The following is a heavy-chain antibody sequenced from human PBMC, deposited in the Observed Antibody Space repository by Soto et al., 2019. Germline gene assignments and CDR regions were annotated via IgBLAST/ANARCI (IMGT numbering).Heavy chain of an antibody. J-gene: IGHJ5*02. CDR1: GGSISSGDYY. CDR3: ARDRGDYGETNWFDP. CDR2: IYYSGST. D-gene: IGHD4-17*01. V-gene: IGHV4-30-4*01. Sequence: QVQLQESGPGLVKPSQTLSLTCTVSGGSISSGDYYWSWIRQPPGKGLEWIGYIYYSGSTYYNPSRKSRVTISVDTSKNQFSLKLSSVTAADTAVYYCARDRGDYGETNWFDPWGQGTLVTVSS.